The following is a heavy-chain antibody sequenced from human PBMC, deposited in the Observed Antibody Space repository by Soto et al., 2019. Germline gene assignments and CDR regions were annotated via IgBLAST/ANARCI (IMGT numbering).Heavy chain of an antibody. CDR3: ARVRCGYDSFDY. J-gene: IGHJ4*02. D-gene: IGHD5-12*01. CDR1: GYTFTGYY. Sequence: ASVKVSCKASGYTFTGYYMHWVRQAPGQGLEWMGWINPNSGGTNYAQKFQGRVTMTRDTSISTAYMELSRLRSDDTAVYYCARVRCGYDSFDYWGQGTLVTVSS. CDR2: INPNSGGT. V-gene: IGHV1-2*02.